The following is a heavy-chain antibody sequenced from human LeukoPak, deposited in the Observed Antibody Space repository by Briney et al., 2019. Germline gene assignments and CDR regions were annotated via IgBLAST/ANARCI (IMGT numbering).Heavy chain of an antibody. CDR2: IYYSGST. D-gene: IGHD5-12*01. CDR3: ARAANSGYDFASRRSLDAFDI. Sequence: SETLSLTCTVSGGSISSSSYYWGWIRQPPGKGLEWIGSIYYSGSTYYNPSLKSRVTISVDTSKNQFSLKLSSVTAADTAVYYCARAANSGYDFASRRSLDAFDIWGQGTMVTVSS. J-gene: IGHJ3*02. CDR1: GGSISSSSYY. V-gene: IGHV4-39*07.